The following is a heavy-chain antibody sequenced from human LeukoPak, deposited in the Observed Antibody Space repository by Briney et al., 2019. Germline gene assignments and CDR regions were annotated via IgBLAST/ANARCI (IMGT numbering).Heavy chain of an antibody. D-gene: IGHD1-20*01. CDR2: IYHIGST. CDR3: ARAGWIITSGIDY. V-gene: IGHV4-38-2*01. J-gene: IGHJ4*02. Sequence: SETLSLTCGVSSYSISRGYYWAWIRQPPEKGLEWIGTIYHIGSTYYNPSLESRVTISVDTSKNEFSLNLNSVTAADTAVYYCARAGWIITSGIDYWGQGALVTVSS. CDR1: SYSISRGYY.